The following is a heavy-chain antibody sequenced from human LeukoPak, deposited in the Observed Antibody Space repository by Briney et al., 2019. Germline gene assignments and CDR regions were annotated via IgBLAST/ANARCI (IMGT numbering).Heavy chain of an antibody. Sequence: GASVKVSCKVSGYTLTELSMHWVRQAPGKGLEWMGGFDPEDGETIYAQKFQGRVTMTEDTSTDTAYMELSSLRSEGTAVYYCAAYAPTGAAAGLFDYWGQGTLVTVSS. J-gene: IGHJ4*02. CDR1: GYTLTELS. CDR3: AAYAPTGAAAGLFDY. V-gene: IGHV1-24*01. D-gene: IGHD6-13*01. CDR2: FDPEDGET.